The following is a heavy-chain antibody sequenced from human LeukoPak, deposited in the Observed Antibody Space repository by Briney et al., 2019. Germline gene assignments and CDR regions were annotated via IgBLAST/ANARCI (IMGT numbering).Heavy chain of an antibody. Sequence: GGSLRLSCAASGFTVSSNYMSWVRQAPGKGLEWVSVIYSGGSTYYADSVKGRFTISRDNSKNTLYLQMNSLRAEDTAVYYCVRSTIAVAGTYYFDYWGQGTLVTVSS. D-gene: IGHD6-19*01. V-gene: IGHV3-66*01. CDR3: VRSTIAVAGTYYFDY. J-gene: IGHJ4*02. CDR2: IYSGGST. CDR1: GFTVSSNY.